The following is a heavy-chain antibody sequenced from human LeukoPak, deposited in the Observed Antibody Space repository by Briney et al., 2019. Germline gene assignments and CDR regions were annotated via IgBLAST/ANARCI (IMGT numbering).Heavy chain of an antibody. Sequence: GGSLRLSCAASGFTFSSYAMSWVRQAPGKGLEWVSAISGSGGSTYYADSVKGRFTISRDNSKNTLYLQMNSLRAEDTAVYYCXXXXXXXXXXXXQKDNWFDPWGQGTLVTVSS. V-gene: IGHV3-23*01. J-gene: IGHJ5*02. CDR1: GFTFSSYA. CDR2: ISGSGGST. CDR3: XXXXXXXXXXXXQKDNWFDP.